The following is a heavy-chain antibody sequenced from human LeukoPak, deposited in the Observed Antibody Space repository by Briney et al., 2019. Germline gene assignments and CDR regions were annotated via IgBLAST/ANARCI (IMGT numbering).Heavy chain of an antibody. CDR3: AKDGRLGYCSSTSCYNCGC. D-gene: IGHD2-2*02. CDR2: ISGSGGST. V-gene: IGHV3-23*01. Sequence: GGSLRLSCAASGFTFSSYAMSWVRQAPGKGLEWVSAISGSGGSTYYADSVKGRFTISRDNSKNTLYLQMNSLRAEDTGVYYCAKDGRLGYCSSTSCYNCGCWGQGTLVTVSS. J-gene: IGHJ4*02. CDR1: GFTFSSYA.